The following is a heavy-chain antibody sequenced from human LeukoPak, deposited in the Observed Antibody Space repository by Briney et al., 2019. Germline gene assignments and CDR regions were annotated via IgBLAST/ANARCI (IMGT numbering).Heavy chain of an antibody. J-gene: IGHJ6*02. CDR3: ARVPIAVAGTYYYYYGMDV. D-gene: IGHD6-19*01. CDR1: GYTFTSYG. CDR2: ISAYNGNT. V-gene: IGHV1-18*01. Sequence: ASVKVSCKASGYTFTSYGISWVRQAPGQGLEWVGWISAYNGNTNYARKLQGRVTMTTDTSTSTAYMELRSLRSDDTAVYYCARVPIAVAGTYYYYYGMDVWGQGTTVTVSS.